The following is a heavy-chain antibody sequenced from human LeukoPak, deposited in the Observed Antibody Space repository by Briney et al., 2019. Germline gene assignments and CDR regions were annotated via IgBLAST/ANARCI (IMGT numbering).Heavy chain of an antibody. CDR3: ASPGLNPYFDY. V-gene: IGHV3-53*01. J-gene: IGHJ4*02. Sequence: PGGSLRLSCAASGFTVSSNYMSWVRQAPGKGLEWVSVIYSGGSTYYADSVKGRFTISRDNSKNTLYLRMNSLRAEDTAVYYCASPGLNPYFDYWGQGTLVTVSS. CDR1: GFTVSSNY. CDR2: IYSGGST.